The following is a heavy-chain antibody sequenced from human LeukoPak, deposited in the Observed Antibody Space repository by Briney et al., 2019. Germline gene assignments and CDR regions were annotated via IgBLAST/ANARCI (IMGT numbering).Heavy chain of an antibody. CDR1: GGSISTYY. Sequence: SETLSLTCTVSGGSISTYYWSWIRQAPGAGLQWLGYVYTTTTNYNSSLKRRVTISADTSKNQFSLKLNSVTAADTAVYYCARRNIRGYNSFNIWGQGTMVTVSS. CDR2: VYTTTT. CDR3: ARRNIRGYNSFNI. J-gene: IGHJ3*02. V-gene: IGHV4-4*08. D-gene: IGHD5-24*01.